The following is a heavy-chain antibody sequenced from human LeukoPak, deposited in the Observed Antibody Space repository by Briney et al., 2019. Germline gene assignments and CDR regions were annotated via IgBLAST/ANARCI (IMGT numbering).Heavy chain of an antibody. J-gene: IGHJ4*02. V-gene: IGHV4-34*01. CDR1: GGSFSGYY. Sequence: KPSETLSLTCAVYGGSFSGYYWSWIRQPPGKGLVWIGEINHSGSTNYNPSLKSRVTISVDTSKNQFSLKLSSVTAADTAVYYCARGPGPFGYWGQGTLVTVSS. CDR3: ARGPGPFGY. CDR2: INHSGST. D-gene: IGHD3-16*01.